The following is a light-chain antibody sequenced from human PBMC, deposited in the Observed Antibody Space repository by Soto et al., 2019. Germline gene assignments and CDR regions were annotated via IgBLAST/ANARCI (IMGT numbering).Light chain of an antibody. CDR1: QSVSSSH. CDR3: QQYNNWPPYT. J-gene: IGKJ2*01. V-gene: IGKV3-15*01. Sequence: EIVLTQSPGTLSMSPGERATLSCRASQSVSSSHLAWYQQKPGQAPRLLIYGASTRATGIPARFSGSGSGTEFTLTISSLQSEDFAVYYCQQYNNWPPYTFGQGTKLEIK. CDR2: GAS.